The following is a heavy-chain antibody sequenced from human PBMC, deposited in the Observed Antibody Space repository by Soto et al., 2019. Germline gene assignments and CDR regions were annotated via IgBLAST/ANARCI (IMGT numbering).Heavy chain of an antibody. CDR3: AKHFVAGTWMAFDY. D-gene: IGHD6-19*01. Sequence: PGGSLRLSCAASRFTFSSYAMSWVRQAPGKGLEWVSAISGTSGSTYYADSVKGRFTISRDNSKNTLYLQMNSLRAEDTAIYYCAKHFVAGTWMAFDYWGQGTLVTVSS. CDR1: RFTFSSYA. V-gene: IGHV3-23*01. CDR2: ISGTSGST. J-gene: IGHJ4*02.